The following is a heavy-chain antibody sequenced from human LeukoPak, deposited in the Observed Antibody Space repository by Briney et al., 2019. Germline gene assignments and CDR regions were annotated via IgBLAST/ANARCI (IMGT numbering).Heavy chain of an antibody. Sequence: GGSLRLSCAASGFSFSGDNMSWVRQAPGKGLEWVSVTYTDGNTYYADSVKGRFTASRDSSKNMLYLQMNSLRAEDTAVYYCARAVRSCSATRCISINSFDYWGQGTLVAVSS. D-gene: IGHD2-15*01. CDR3: ARAVRSCSATRCISINSFDY. CDR1: GFSFSGDN. V-gene: IGHV3-53*01. CDR2: TYTDGNT. J-gene: IGHJ4*02.